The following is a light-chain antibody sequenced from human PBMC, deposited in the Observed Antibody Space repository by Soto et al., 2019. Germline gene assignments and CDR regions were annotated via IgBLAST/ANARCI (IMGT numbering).Light chain of an antibody. Sequence: QSALTQPPSASGSPGQSVTISCTGTSSDVGGYNYVSWYQQHPGKAPKLMIYEVSKRPSGVPDRFSGSKSGNTASLTVSGLQVEDEADYFCATWDDSLNGFYVFGTGTKLTVL. CDR1: SSDVGGYNY. CDR2: EVS. V-gene: IGLV2-8*01. J-gene: IGLJ1*01. CDR3: ATWDDSLNGFYV.